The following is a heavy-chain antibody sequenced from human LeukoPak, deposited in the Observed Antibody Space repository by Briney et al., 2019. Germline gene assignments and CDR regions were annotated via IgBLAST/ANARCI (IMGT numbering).Heavy chain of an antibody. Sequence: PGGSLRLSCAASGFTFSSHWMSWVRQAPGKGLEWVANIKQDGSEKYYVDSVKGRFTISRDNAKNSLYLQMNSLRAEDTAVYYCARGYSGSYDYWGQGTLVTVSS. J-gene: IGHJ4*02. V-gene: IGHV3-7*01. D-gene: IGHD1-26*01. CDR3: ARGYSGSYDY. CDR2: IKQDGSEK. CDR1: GFTFSSHW.